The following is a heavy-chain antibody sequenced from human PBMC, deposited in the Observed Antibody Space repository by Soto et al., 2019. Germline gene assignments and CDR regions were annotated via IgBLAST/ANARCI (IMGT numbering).Heavy chain of an antibody. CDR2: IIPIFGTA. D-gene: IGHD6-13*01. Sequence: QVQLVQSGAEVKKPGSSVKVSCKASGGTFSSYAISWVRQAPGQGLEWMGGIIPIFGTANYAQKFQGRVTITADESTSTAYMELSSLRSEDTAVYYCARDMGQHSSSWYEGGDYWGQGTLVTVSS. CDR3: ARDMGQHSSSWYEGGDY. V-gene: IGHV1-69*12. CDR1: GGTFSSYA. J-gene: IGHJ4*02.